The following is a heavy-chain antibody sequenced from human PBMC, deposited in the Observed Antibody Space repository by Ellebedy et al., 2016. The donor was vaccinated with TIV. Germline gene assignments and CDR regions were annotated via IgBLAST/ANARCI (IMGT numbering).Heavy chain of an antibody. V-gene: IGHV4-59*01. CDR3: ARDTPADYGDYLGWFDP. J-gene: IGHJ5*02. D-gene: IGHD4-17*01. CDR1: GGSISSYY. CDR2: IYYSGST. Sequence: SETLSLXXTVSGGSISSYYWSWIRQPPGKGLEWIGYIYYSGSTNYNPSLKSRVTISVDTSKNQFSLKLSSVTAADTAVYYCARDTPADYGDYLGWFDPWGQGTLVTVSS.